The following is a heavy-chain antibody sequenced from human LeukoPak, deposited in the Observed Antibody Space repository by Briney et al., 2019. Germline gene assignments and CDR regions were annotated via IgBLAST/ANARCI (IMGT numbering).Heavy chain of an antibody. CDR1: GFTFSSYA. Sequence: GGSLRLSCAASGFTFSSYAMSWVRQAPGKGLEWVSIISGSGGSTYYADSVKGRFTISRDNSKNTLYLQMNSLRAEDTAVYYCARQGAGYDEPIDYWGQGTLVTVSS. V-gene: IGHV3-23*01. J-gene: IGHJ4*02. D-gene: IGHD5-12*01. CDR2: ISGSGGST. CDR3: ARQGAGYDEPIDY.